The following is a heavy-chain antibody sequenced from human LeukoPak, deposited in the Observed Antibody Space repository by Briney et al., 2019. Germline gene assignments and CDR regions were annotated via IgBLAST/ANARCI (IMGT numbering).Heavy chain of an antibody. CDR2: INPNSGGT. J-gene: IGHJ4*02. CDR1: GHTFTGYY. CDR3: ARNGDSSSWYWDYFDY. V-gene: IGHV1-2*02. Sequence: ASVKVSCKASGHTFTGYYMHWVRQAPGQGLEWMGWINPNSGGTNYAQKFQGRVTVTRDTSISTVYMELSRLRSDDTAVYYCARNGDSSSWYWDYFDYWGQGTLVTVSS. D-gene: IGHD6-13*01.